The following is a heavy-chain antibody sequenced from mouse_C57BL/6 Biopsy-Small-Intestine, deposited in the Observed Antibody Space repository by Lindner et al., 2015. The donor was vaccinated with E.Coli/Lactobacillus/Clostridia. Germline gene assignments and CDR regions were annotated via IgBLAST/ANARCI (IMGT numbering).Heavy chain of an antibody. Sequence: VQLQESGPELVKPGASVKISCKASGYTFTDYLMNWVKQSHGKSREWIGDINPDNGGTNYNQKFKGKATLTVDKSSTTAHMELRNLTSEDSAVYYCVAYGYDVDYWGQGTTLTVSS. D-gene: IGHD2-2*01. CDR1: GYTFTDYL. CDR3: VAYGYDVDY. J-gene: IGHJ2*01. CDR2: INPDNGGT. V-gene: IGHV1-26*01.